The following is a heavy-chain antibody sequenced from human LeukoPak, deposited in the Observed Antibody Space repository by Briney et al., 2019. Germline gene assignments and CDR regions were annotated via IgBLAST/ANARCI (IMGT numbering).Heavy chain of an antibody. J-gene: IGHJ4*02. D-gene: IGHD3-16*01. CDR1: DGSLSGYW. CDR3: ARGRDYIWGVSGF. Sequence: SETLSLTCAVYDGSLSGYWWSWIRQSPGKGLEWIGEISHSGITNYNPSFKSRVTMSGDTSSKQVSMKMTSVTAADTAVYFCARGRDYIWGVSGFWSQGTQVTASS. CDR2: ISHSGIT. V-gene: IGHV4-34*01.